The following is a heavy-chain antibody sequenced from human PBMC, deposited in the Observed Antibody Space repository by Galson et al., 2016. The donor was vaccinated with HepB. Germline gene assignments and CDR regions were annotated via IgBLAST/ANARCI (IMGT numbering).Heavy chain of an antibody. Sequence: SLRLSCAGSGFTFSNHYMHWVRQAPGKGLVWVSRINSDGSNANYADSVKGRFTISRDNARNTLYLHVNSLRADDTSIYYCVQGSTAPAVWGKETTVTVSS. J-gene: IGHJ6*04. CDR3: VQGSTAPAV. CDR2: INSDGSNA. D-gene: IGHD2-2*01. V-gene: IGHV3-74*01. CDR1: GFTFSNHY.